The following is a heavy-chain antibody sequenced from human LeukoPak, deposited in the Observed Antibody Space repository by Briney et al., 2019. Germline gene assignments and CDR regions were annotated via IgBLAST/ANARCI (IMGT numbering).Heavy chain of an antibody. V-gene: IGHV4-39*02. Sequence: PSETLSLTCSVSGGSITSSNYYWAWIRRPPGKGLEWLGSIYHSEDTYYNPSLKSRVTISVGTSKNQFSLKLSSVTAADTAVYYCVREGLYGKPDAFDIWGQGTMVTVSS. D-gene: IGHD4-17*01. CDR3: VREGLYGKPDAFDI. CDR1: GGSITSSNYY. CDR2: IYHSEDT. J-gene: IGHJ3*02.